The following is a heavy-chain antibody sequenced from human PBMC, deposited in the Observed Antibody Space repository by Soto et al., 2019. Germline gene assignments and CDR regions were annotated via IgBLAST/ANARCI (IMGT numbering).Heavy chain of an antibody. D-gene: IGHD3-22*01. J-gene: IGHJ4*02. CDR3: ARGAPYYYDSSGYYRPRYGFDY. CDR2: INHSGST. CDR1: GGSFSGYY. Sequence: PSETLSLTCAVYGGSFSGYYWSWIRQPPGKGLEWIGEINHSGSTNYNPSLKSRVTISVDTSKNQFSLKLSSVTAADTAVYYCARGAPYYYDSSGYYRPRYGFDYWGQGTLVTVSS. V-gene: IGHV4-34*01.